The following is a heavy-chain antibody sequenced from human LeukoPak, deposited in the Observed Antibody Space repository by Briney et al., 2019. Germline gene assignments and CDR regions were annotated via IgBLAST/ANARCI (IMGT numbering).Heavy chain of an antibody. J-gene: IGHJ6*02. V-gene: IGHV3-11*01. CDR3: AREPKNGNYYYYGMDV. D-gene: IGHD4-17*01. CDR1: GFSFSDYY. Sequence: GGSLRLSCAASGFSFSDYYMSWIRQAPGKGLEWVSYISSSGSPVYYGDSVEGRFTISRDNAENSLYLQMNSLRVEDTAVYYCAREPKNGNYYYYGMDVWGQGTTVTVSS. CDR2: ISSSGSPV.